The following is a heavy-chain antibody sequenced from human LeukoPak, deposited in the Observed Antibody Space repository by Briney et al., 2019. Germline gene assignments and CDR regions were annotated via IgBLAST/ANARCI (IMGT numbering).Heavy chain of an antibody. D-gene: IGHD4-11*01. J-gene: IGHJ6*02. V-gene: IGHV3-11*06. CDR3: ARAPHYSNYGPYYYGMDV. CDR1: GFTFSDYY. CDR2: ISNSSSYT. Sequence: GGSLRLSCAASGFTFSDYYMSWIRQAPGKGLEWVSYISNSSSYTNYADSVKGRFTISRDNAKNSLYLQMNSLRAEDTAVYCCARAPHYSNYGPYYYGMDVWGQETTVTVSS.